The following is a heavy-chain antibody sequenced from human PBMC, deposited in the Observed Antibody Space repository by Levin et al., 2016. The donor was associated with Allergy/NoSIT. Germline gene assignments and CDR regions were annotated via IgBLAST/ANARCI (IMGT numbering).Heavy chain of an antibody. V-gene: IGHV3-49*02. Sequence: WIRQPPGKGLEWVGFIRSKAYGGTTEYAASVKGRFTISRDDSKSIAYLQMNSLKTEDTAVYYCARASYVSGRRNLVNAFDIWGQGTMVTVSS. CDR2: IRSKAYGGTT. J-gene: IGHJ3*02. D-gene: IGHD1-14*01. CDR3: ARASYVSGRRNLVNAFDI.